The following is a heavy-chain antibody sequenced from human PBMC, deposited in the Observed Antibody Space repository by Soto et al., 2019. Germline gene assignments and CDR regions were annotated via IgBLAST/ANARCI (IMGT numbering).Heavy chain of an antibody. CDR1: CYSIRERDYY. Sequence: DTLSLTCTVACYSIRERDYYWCWSLQPPGGGRERPGSIQYSETTYYSSSLKGRAAISVDTSQHLISLNLKSATAANTAVYFCARARGQRYRAAFLVWGPGTLVTVSS. D-gene: IGHD3-9*01. CDR2: IQYSETT. V-gene: IGHV4-39*01. J-gene: IGHJ3*01. CDR3: ARARGQRYRAAFLV.